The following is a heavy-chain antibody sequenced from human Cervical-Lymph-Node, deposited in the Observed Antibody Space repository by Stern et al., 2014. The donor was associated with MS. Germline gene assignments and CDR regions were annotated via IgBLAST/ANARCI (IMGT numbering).Heavy chain of an antibody. CDR2: IYYSGTT. CDR3: ARATDL. CDR1: GASITSYY. Sequence: DQLVESGPGLLRPSETLSLTCTVSGASITSYYWSWIRQPPGKGLEWIGYIYYSGTTNYNASLKGRVAISIDTSKTQFSLRLSFVTAADTAVYYCARATDLWGQGTLVTVSS. V-gene: IGHV4-59*01. J-gene: IGHJ5*02.